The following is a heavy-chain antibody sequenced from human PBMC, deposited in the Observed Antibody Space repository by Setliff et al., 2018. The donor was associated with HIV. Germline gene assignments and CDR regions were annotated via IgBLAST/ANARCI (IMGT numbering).Heavy chain of an antibody. J-gene: IGHJ4*02. D-gene: IGHD3-16*01. CDR3: ARVSTDYVWGSFLSSGPYYFDF. V-gene: IGHV4-61*09. CDR1: GGSISSNNYY. Sequence: PSETLSLTCTVSGGSISSNNYYWSWIRQPAGMRLEWIGHISTSGTTSYNPSLKSRVTISADTSKSQFSLKLTSVTAADTAAYFCARVSTDYVWGSFLSSGPYYFDFWGQGALVTVSS. CDR2: ISTSGTT.